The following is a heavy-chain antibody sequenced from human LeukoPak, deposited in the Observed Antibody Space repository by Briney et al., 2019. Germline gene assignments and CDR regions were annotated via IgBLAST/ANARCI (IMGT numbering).Heavy chain of an antibody. V-gene: IGHV3-23*01. Sequence: GGSLRLSCEASQFTFIRFAMSWIRQAPGTGLEWVSTLSGSGTATYYADSVKGRFTTSIDNSKDTLYLQMDNLRADDTAVYYCAKHLGSHSFLFYYMDVWGTGTSVIVSS. J-gene: IGHJ6*03. D-gene: IGHD2-21*01. CDR2: LSGSGTAT. CDR1: QFTFIRFA. CDR3: AKHLGSHSFLFYYMDV.